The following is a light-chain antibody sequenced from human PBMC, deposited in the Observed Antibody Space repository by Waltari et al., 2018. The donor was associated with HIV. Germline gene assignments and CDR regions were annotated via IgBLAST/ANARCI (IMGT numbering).Light chain of an antibody. Sequence: DIVMTQSPDSLAVSLGERATINCKSSQNILYYSTNKYYLAWYQQKPGQPPKLLIYWASTRASGVPDRFSGSASGTDFSLTISSLQAEDVAVYYRQQYYNAPPWTFGRGTKVEIK. CDR2: WAS. CDR1: QNILYYSTNKYY. J-gene: IGKJ1*01. CDR3: QQYYNAPPWT. V-gene: IGKV4-1*01.